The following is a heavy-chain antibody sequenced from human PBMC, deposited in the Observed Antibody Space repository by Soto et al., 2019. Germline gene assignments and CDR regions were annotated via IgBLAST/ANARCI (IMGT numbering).Heavy chain of an antibody. CDR1: GFTFSSYW. Sequence: GGSLRLSCAASGFTFSSYWMSWVRQAPGKGLEWVANIKQDGSEKYYVDSVKGRSTISRDNAKNSLYLQMNSLRAEDTAVYYCATAIGLLRIPDDYYGMDVWGQGTTVTVSS. J-gene: IGHJ6*02. V-gene: IGHV3-7*01. CDR3: ATAIGLLRIPDDYYGMDV. D-gene: IGHD3-22*01. CDR2: IKQDGSEK.